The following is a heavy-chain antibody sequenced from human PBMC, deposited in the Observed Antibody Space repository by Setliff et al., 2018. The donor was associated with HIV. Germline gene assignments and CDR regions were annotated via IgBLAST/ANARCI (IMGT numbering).Heavy chain of an antibody. J-gene: IGHJ6*02. D-gene: IGHD6-6*01. CDR3: ARGWSSSSGDYYYYGMDV. Sequence: ASVKVSCKASGYTFTSYALHWVRQAPGQRLEWMGWINPNSGGTNYAQKFQGWVTMTRDTSISTAYMELSRLRSDDTAVYYCARGWSSSSGDYYYYGMDVWGQGTTVTVSS. CDR2: INPNSGGT. V-gene: IGHV1-2*04. CDR1: GYTFTSYA.